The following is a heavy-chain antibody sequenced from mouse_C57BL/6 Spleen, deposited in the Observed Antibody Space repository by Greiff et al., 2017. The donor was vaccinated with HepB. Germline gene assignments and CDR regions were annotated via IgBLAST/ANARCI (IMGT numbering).Heavy chain of an antibody. CDR1: GYTFTDYE. CDR3: TNYYGSSPFAY. J-gene: IGHJ3*01. V-gene: IGHV1-15*01. CDR2: IDPETGGT. D-gene: IGHD1-1*01. Sequence: QVQLKQSGAELVRPGASVTLSCKASGYTFTDYEMHWVKQTPVHGLEWIGAIDPETGGTAYNQKFKGKAILTADKSSSTAYMVLRSLTSEDSAVYCCTNYYGSSPFAYWGQGTLVTVSA.